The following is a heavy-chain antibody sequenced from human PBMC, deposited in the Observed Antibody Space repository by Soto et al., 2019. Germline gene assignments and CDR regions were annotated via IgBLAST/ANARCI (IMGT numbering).Heavy chain of an antibody. CDR2: INAGNGNT. J-gene: IGHJ4*02. Sequence: QRLEWMGWINAGNGNTKYSQKFQGRVTITRDTSASTAYMELSSLRSEDTAVYYCAREASYGVVVVAAMDYWGQGTLVTVSS. V-gene: IGHV1-3*01. D-gene: IGHD2-15*01. CDR3: AREASYGVVVVAAMDY.